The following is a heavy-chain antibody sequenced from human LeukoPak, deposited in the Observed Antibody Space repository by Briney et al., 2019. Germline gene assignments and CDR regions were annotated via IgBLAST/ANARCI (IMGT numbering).Heavy chain of an antibody. CDR3: AKSVGATTTGWFDP. D-gene: IGHD1-26*01. CDR2: ISGSGGST. J-gene: IGHJ5*02. CDR1: GFIFSSYA. Sequence: PGGSLRLSCAASGFIFSSYAMSWVRQAPGKGLEWVSAISGSGGSTYYADSVKGRFPISRDNSKNALYLQMNSLRAEDTAVYFCAKSVGATTTGWFDPWGQGTLVTVSS. V-gene: IGHV3-23*01.